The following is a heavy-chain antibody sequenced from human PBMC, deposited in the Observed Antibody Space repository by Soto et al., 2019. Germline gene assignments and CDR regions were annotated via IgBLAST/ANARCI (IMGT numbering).Heavy chain of an antibody. CDR2: IYWDDDK. CDR1: GLSLSTSGVV. V-gene: IGHV2-5*02. Sequence: QITLKESGPTLVKPTQTLTLNFTFSGLSLSTSGVVVGWIRQPPGKALEWLALIYWDDDKRYSPSLKSRLTIPKDTSKHQVVLTMTNMDPVDTATYYCARMRRYYDILTGYSWTIDYWGQGTLVTVSS. D-gene: IGHD3-9*01. J-gene: IGHJ4*02. CDR3: ARMRRYYDILTGYSWTIDY.